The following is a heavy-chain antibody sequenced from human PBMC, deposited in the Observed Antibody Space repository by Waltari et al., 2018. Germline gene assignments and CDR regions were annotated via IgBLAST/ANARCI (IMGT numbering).Heavy chain of an antibody. CDR3: ARAPRNWGPFYYFDY. V-gene: IGHV1-69*14. CDR2: IIPIFGTA. CDR1: GGTFSSYA. J-gene: IGHJ4*02. D-gene: IGHD7-27*01. Sequence: QVQLVQSGAEVKRPGSSVKVSCKASGGTFSSYAISWVRQAPGQGLEWMGGIIPIFGTANYAQKFQGRVTITADKSTSTAYMELSSLRSEDTAVYYCARAPRNWGPFYYFDYWGQGTLVTVSS.